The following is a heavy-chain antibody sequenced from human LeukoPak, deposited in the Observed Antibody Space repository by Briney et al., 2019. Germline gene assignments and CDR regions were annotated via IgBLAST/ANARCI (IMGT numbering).Heavy chain of an antibody. D-gene: IGHD3-10*01. J-gene: IGHJ5*02. Sequence: GGSLRLSCAASGFTFSSYAMSWVRQAPGKGLEWVSAISGSGGSTYYADSVKGRFTISRDNSKNTLYLQMNSLRAEDTAVYYCARDSYKRRGIDPWGQGTLVTVSS. CDR1: GFTFSSYA. V-gene: IGHV3-23*01. CDR3: ARDSYKRRGIDP. CDR2: ISGSGGST.